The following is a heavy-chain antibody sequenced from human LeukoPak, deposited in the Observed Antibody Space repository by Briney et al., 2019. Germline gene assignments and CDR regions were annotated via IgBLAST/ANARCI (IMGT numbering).Heavy chain of an antibody. CDR3: ARRAAAVCTYYMDV. D-gene: IGHD6-13*01. V-gene: IGHV4-59*01. CDR2: IYYSGGT. Sequence: MPSETLSLTCTVSGGSINSYYWNWIRQPPGKGLEWIGYIYYSGGTNYNPSLKSRVTIAVDTSKNQFSLKLSSVTAADTAVYYCARRAAAVCTYYMDVWGKGTTVTASS. J-gene: IGHJ6*03. CDR1: GGSINSYY.